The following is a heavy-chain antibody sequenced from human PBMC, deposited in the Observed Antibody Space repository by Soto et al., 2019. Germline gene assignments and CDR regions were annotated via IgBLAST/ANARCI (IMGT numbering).Heavy chain of an antibody. CDR3: ARDYSVSGSYAPWFDP. Sequence: PGGSLRLSCAASGVTVTLNYMSWVRQAPGKGLEWVSVIYVSGSTYYADSVKGRFTISRDNSKNTLYLQVNSLRVEDTALYYCARDYSVSGSYAPWFDPRGQGTLVTVSS. CDR1: GVTVTLNY. J-gene: IGHJ5*02. D-gene: IGHD3-16*01. V-gene: IGHV3-66*01. CDR2: IYVSGST.